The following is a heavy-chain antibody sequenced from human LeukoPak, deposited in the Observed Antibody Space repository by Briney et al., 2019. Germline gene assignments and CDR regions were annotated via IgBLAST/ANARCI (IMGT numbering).Heavy chain of an antibody. CDR3: ARWVACGGDCSPFDY. V-gene: IGHV3-48*02. CDR1: GFTFSSYS. J-gene: IGHJ4*02. Sequence: GGSLRLSCAASGFTFSSYSMNWVRQAPGKGREWVSYISASSSTIYYADSVKGRFTISRDNAKNSLYLQMNSLRDEDTAVYYCARWVACGGDCSPFDYWGLGTLVTVSS. CDR2: ISASSSTI. D-gene: IGHD2-21*02.